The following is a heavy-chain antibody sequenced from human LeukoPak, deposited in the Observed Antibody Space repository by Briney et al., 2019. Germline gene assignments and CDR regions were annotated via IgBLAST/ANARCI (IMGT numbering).Heavy chain of an antibody. Sequence: SETLSLTXAVYGGSFSGYYWSWIRQPPGKGLEWIGGINHSGSTNYNPSLKSRVTISVDTSKNQFSLKLSSVTAADTAVYYCARGQTNYDFWSGYYGWFDPWGQGTLVTVSS. CDR1: GGSFSGYY. J-gene: IGHJ5*02. CDR3: ARGQTNYDFWSGYYGWFDP. CDR2: INHSGST. D-gene: IGHD3-3*01. V-gene: IGHV4-34*01.